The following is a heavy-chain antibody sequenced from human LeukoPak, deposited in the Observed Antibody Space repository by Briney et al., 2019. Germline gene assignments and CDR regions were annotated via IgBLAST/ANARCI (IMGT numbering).Heavy chain of an antibody. CDR1: GYSLSSGYY. V-gene: IGHV4-38-2*02. Sequence: SETLSLTCTVSGYSLSSGYYWGWIRQPPGTGLEWIGSIYHSGSTYYNPSLKSRVTISVDTSKNQFSLKLSSVTAADTAVYYCARVGHGYYDSSGYYYDYWGQGTLVTVSS. CDR2: IYHSGST. D-gene: IGHD3-22*01. J-gene: IGHJ4*02. CDR3: ARVGHGYYDSSGYYYDY.